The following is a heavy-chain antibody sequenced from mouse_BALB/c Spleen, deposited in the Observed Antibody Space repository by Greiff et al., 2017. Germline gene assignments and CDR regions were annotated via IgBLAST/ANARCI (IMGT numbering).Heavy chain of an antibody. V-gene: IGHV3-2*02. CDR1: GYSITSDYA. J-gene: IGHJ2*01. CDR3: ARGGRGSSFFDY. CDR2: ISYSGST. Sequence: EVQLQESGPGLVKPSQSLSLTCTVTGYSITSDYAWNWIRQFPGNKLEWMGYISYSGSTSYNPSLKSRISITRDTSKNQFFLQLNSVTTEDTATYYCARGGRGSSFFDYWGQGTTLTVSS. D-gene: IGHD1-1*01.